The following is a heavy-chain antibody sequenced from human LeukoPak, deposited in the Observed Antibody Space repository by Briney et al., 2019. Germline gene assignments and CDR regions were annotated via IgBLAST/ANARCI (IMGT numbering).Heavy chain of an antibody. CDR3: ASEHYYDSSGYLYYFDY. Sequence: GGSLRLSCAASGFTFSSYAMNWVRQAPGKGLEWVAVISYDGSNKYYADSVKGRFTISRDNSKNTLYLQMNSLRAEDTAVYYCASEHYYDSSGYLYYFDYWGQGTLVTVSS. CDR2: ISYDGSNK. CDR1: GFTFSSYA. D-gene: IGHD3-22*01. J-gene: IGHJ4*02. V-gene: IGHV3-30*03.